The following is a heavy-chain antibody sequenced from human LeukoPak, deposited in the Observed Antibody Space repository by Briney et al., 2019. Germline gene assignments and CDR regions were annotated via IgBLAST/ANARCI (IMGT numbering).Heavy chain of an antibody. D-gene: IGHD3-22*01. Sequence: GGSLRLSCAASGFTFSSYAMHWVRQAPGKGLEWVAVISYDGSNKYYADSVKGRFTISRDNSKNTLFLQMNSLRAEDTAVYYCAKDKLNYYDSSGYLDYWGQGTLVTVSS. CDR2: ISYDGSNK. CDR3: AKDKLNYYDSSGYLDY. CDR1: GFTFSSYA. V-gene: IGHV3-30-3*01. J-gene: IGHJ4*02.